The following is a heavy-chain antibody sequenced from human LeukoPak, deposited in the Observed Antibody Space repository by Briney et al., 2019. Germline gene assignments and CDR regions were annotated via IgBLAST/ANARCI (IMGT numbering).Heavy chain of an antibody. CDR3: ARGTRDCTNGVCFAFDI. J-gene: IGHJ3*02. CDR1: GFTFSSNT. D-gene: IGHD2-8*01. V-gene: IGHV3-21*01. CDR2: ISSSSSYI. Sequence: GGSLRLSCAASGFTFSSNTMNWVRQAAGKGLEWVSSISSSSSYIYHADSVTGRFTISRDNAKQSLYLQMNSLRAEDTAVYYCARGTRDCTNGVCFAFDIWGQGTMVTVSS.